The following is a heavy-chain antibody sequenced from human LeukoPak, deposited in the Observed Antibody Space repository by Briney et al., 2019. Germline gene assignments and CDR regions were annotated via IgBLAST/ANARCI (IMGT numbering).Heavy chain of an antibody. V-gene: IGHV4-61*02. CDR2: ISSSGST. Sequence: PSETLSLTCTVSGDSISSGDYYWSWIRQPAGKGLEWIGRISSSGSTNYNPSLKSRVTISVDTSKNQFSLKLSSVTAADTAVYYCARVLGSGSYYNWFDPWGQGTLVTVSS. CDR1: GDSISSGDYY. CDR3: ARVLGSGSYYNWFDP. J-gene: IGHJ5*02. D-gene: IGHD3-10*01.